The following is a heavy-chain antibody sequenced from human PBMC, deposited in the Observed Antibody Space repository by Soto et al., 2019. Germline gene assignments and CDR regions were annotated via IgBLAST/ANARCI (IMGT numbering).Heavy chain of an antibody. CDR1: AGTLRSSRHH. D-gene: IGHD6-13*01. CDR2: IFYSGST. CDR3: ARHGSSSRKRWFDP. Sequence: TGSAGTLRSSRHHFGCILQPPGKGLEWIGSIFYSGSTYYNPSLESRVTISVDTSKNQFSLKLSSVTAANTAVYYCARHGSSSRKRWFDPWGQGTLVTVS. V-gene: IGHV4-39*01. J-gene: IGHJ5*02.